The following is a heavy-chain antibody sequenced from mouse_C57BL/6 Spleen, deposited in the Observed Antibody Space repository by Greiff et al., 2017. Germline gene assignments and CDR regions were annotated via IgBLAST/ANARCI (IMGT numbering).Heavy chain of an antibody. CDR2: INPSNGGT. Sequence: QVHVKQPGTELVKPGASVKLSCKASGYTFTSYWMHWVKQRPGQGLEWIGNINPSNGGTNYNEKFKSKATLTVDKSSSTAYMQLSSLTSADSAVYYCARKVVEGAMDYWGQGTSVTVSS. V-gene: IGHV1-53*01. J-gene: IGHJ4*01. CDR1: GYTFTSYW. D-gene: IGHD1-1*01. CDR3: ARKVVEGAMDY.